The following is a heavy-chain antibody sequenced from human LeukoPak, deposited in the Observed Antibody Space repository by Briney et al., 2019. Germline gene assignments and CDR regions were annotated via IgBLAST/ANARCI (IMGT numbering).Heavy chain of an antibody. V-gene: IGHV4-59*01. CDR3: ARGRPISDY. J-gene: IGHJ4*02. Sequence: SETLSLTCTVSGGSISSYYWSWIRQPPGKGLEWIGYIYYSGSTYYNPSLRSRVTISVDTSKNQFSLKLSSVTAADTAVYYCARGRPISDYWGQGTLVTVSS. CDR1: GGSISSYY. CDR2: IYYSGST. D-gene: IGHD5-24*01.